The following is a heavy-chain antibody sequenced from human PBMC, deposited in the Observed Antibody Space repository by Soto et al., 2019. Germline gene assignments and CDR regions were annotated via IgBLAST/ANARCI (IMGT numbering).Heavy chain of an antibody. CDR2: ITVGGDVT. CDR1: GFTFSAYA. J-gene: IGHJ3*01. V-gene: IGHV3-23*01. Sequence: PGGSLRVSCVASGFTFSAYAMTWVRQAPRRGREWVSSITVGGDVTTYADSVRGRFTISRDNSKNTLYLQMTSLRAEDTAVYYCMRDPNGVYIGAFDSWGQGTFVSVYS. CDR3: MRDPNGVYIGAFDS. D-gene: IGHD4-17*01.